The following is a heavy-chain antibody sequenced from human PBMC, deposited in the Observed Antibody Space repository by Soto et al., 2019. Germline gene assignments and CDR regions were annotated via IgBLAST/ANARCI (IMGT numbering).Heavy chain of an antibody. V-gene: IGHV3-21*01. CDR3: ARADYYDFWSGQTDAFDI. J-gene: IGHJ3*02. CDR1: GFTFSSYS. CDR2: ISSSSYI. D-gene: IGHD3-3*01. Sequence: KPGGSLRLSCAASGFTFSSYSMNWVRQAPGKGLEWVSSISSSSYIYYADSVKGRFTISRDNAKNSLYLQMNSLRAEDTAVYYCARADYYDFWSGQTDAFDIWGQGTMVTV.